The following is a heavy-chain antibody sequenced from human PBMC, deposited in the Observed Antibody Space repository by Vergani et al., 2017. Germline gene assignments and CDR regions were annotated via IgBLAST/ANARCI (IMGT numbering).Heavy chain of an antibody. Sequence: QVQLQESGPGLVKPSQTLSLTCTVSGGSISSGSYYWSWIRQPAGKGLEWIGRIYTSGSTNYNPSLKSRVTMSVDTSKNQFSLKLSSVTAADTAVYYCAREGYCSSTXCYFGYYYYYMDVWGKGTTVTVSS. CDR2: IYTSGST. CDR1: GGSISSGSYY. J-gene: IGHJ6*03. CDR3: AREGYCSSTXCYFGYYYYYMDV. V-gene: IGHV4-61*02. D-gene: IGHD2-2*01.